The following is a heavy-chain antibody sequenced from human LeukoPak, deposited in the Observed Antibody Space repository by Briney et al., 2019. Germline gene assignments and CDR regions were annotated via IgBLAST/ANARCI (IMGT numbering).Heavy chain of an antibody. CDR1: GFTFTTFG. D-gene: IGHD1/OR15-1a*01. Sequence: TGGSLRLSCAASGFTFTTFGIHWVRQAPGKGLEWVAAISPDGKIECYTDSVKGRFTVSRDNSKNMIYLQMNSLRGEDSAVYFCAKINNDDDYWGQGALVTVSS. J-gene: IGHJ4*02. V-gene: IGHV3-30*18. CDR2: ISPDGKIE. CDR3: AKINNDDDY.